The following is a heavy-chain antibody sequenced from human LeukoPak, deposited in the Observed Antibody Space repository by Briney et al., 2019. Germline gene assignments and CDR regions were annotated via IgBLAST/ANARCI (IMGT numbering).Heavy chain of an antibody. CDR3: AEGVYYFDY. V-gene: IGHV4-39*01. D-gene: IGHD3-16*01. Sequence: ASETLSLTCTVSGGSISSSSYYWGWIRQPPGKGLEWIGSIYYSGSTYYNPSLKSRVTISVDTSKNQFSLKLSSVTAADTAVYYCAEGVYYFDYWGQGTLVTVPS. CDR2: IYYSGST. CDR1: GGSISSSSYY. J-gene: IGHJ4*02.